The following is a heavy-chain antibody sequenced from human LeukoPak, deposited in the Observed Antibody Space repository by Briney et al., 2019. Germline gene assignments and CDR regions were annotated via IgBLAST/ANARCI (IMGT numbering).Heavy chain of an antibody. CDR1: GGSFSGYY. V-gene: IGHV4-34*01. CDR3: ARVYYGSGSCYHPFDY. D-gene: IGHD3-10*01. Sequence: SETLSLTCAVYGGSFSGYYWSWIRQPPGKGLEWIGEINHSGSTNYNPSLKSRVTISVDTSKNQFSLKLSSVTAADTAVYYCARVYYGSGSCYHPFDYWGQGTLVTVSS. J-gene: IGHJ4*02. CDR2: INHSGST.